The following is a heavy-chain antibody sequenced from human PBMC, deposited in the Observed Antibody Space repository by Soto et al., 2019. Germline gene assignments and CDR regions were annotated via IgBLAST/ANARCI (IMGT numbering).Heavy chain of an antibody. CDR3: ARGEYDYIWGRYLH. CDR1: GFTFSSYS. J-gene: IGHJ4*02. Sequence: EVQLVESGGGLVKPGGSLRLSCAASGFTFSSYSMTWVRQAPGKGLEWVSSISSSSSYIYYADSVKGRFSISRDNAKNSLYLQMNSLRAEDTAVYYCARGEYDYIWGRYLHLGQGTLVTVSS. V-gene: IGHV3-21*01. CDR2: ISSSSSYI. D-gene: IGHD3-16*02.